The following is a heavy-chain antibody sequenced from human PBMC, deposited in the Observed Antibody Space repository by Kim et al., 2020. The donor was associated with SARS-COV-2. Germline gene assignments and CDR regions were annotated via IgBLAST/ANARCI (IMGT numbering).Heavy chain of an antibody. CDR2: ISGSGGST. CDR1: GFTFSSYA. Sequence: GGSLRLSCAASGFTFSSYAMSWVRQAPGKGLEWVSAISGSGGSTYYADSVKGRFTISRDNSKNTLYLQMNSLRAEDTAVYYCAIGGRITIFGVVIPPDYWGQGTLVTVSS. V-gene: IGHV3-23*01. J-gene: IGHJ4*02. CDR3: AIGGRITIFGVVIPPDY. D-gene: IGHD3-3*01.